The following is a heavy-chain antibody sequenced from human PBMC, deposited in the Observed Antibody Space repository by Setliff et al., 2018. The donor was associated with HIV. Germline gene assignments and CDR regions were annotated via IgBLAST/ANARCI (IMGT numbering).Heavy chain of an antibody. Sequence: SETLSLTCTVSGYSISSGYYWGWIRQPPGKGLEWIGSIYHSGSTYYNPSLKSRVTISVDTSKNQFSLKLSSVTAADTAVYYCARAGSNCTNGVCYGFDYWGQGTLVTVSS. CDR2: IYHSGST. CDR3: ARAGSNCTNGVCYGFDY. D-gene: IGHD2-8*01. CDR1: GYSISSGYY. J-gene: IGHJ4*02. V-gene: IGHV4-38-2*02.